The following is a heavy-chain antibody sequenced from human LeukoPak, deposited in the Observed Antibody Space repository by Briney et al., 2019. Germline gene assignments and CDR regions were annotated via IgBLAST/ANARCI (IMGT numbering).Heavy chain of an antibody. V-gene: IGHV3-23*01. CDR3: AKDRAYYSDSSGYYLVRAYDY. CDR2: ISGSGGST. J-gene: IGHJ4*02. CDR1: GFTFSSYG. Sequence: GGSLRLSCAASGFTFSSYGMSWVRQAPGKGLEWVSAISGSGGSTFYADSVKGRFTISRDNSKNTLYLQMNSLRAEDTAVYYCAKDRAYYSDSSGYYLVRAYDYWGQGTLVTVSS. D-gene: IGHD3-22*01.